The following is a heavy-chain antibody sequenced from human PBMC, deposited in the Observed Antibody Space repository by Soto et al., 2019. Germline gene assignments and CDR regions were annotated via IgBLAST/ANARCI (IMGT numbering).Heavy chain of an antibody. CDR2: INPNSGGT. Sequence: GXSVKVSGTASGYPFTGYYMHWVRQAPGQGLEWMGWINPNSGGTNYAQKFQGRVTMTRDTSISTAYMELSRLRSDDTAVYYCAREGDYIDYWGQGTLVTVSS. CDR1: GYPFTGYY. J-gene: IGHJ4*02. V-gene: IGHV1-2*02. CDR3: AREGDYIDY.